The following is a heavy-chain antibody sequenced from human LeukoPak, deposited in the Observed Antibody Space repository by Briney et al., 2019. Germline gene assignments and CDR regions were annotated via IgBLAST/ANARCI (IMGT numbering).Heavy chain of an antibody. CDR2: ISAYNGNT. D-gene: IGHD2-21*01. J-gene: IGHJ4*02. Sequence: ASVKVSCKASGYTFTSYGISWVRQAPGQGLEWMGWISAYNGNTNYAQKLQGRVTMTTDTSTSTAYMELRSLRSDDTAVYYCARDRQILAYCGGDCAAFDYWGQGTLVTVSS. V-gene: IGHV1-18*01. CDR1: GYTFTSYG. CDR3: ARDRQILAYCGGDCAAFDY.